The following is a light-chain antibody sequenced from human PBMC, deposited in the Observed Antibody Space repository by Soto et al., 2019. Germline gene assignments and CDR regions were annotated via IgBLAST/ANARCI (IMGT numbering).Light chain of an antibody. Sequence: ETVMTQSPATLSVSPGERVTLSCRASQSVSSNLAWYQQKPGQAPRLLIYGASTRATGIPARYSGSGSGTEFTLTISSLQSEDFAVYYCQQYNNWPPLTFGGGTNVDIK. V-gene: IGKV3-15*01. J-gene: IGKJ4*01. CDR2: GAS. CDR1: QSVSSN. CDR3: QQYNNWPPLT.